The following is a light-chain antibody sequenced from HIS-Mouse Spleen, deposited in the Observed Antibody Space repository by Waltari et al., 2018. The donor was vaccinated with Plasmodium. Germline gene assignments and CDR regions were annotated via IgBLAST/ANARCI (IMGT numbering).Light chain of an antibody. V-gene: IGLV2-23*03. J-gene: IGLJ2*01. CDR3: CSYAGSSTFVV. Sequence: QSALTQPASVSGSHGPSITISCTGTSSDVGSYNLVSWYQQHPGKDPKLMIYEGSKRPSGVSNRFSGSKSGNTASLTISGLQAEDEADYYCCSYAGSSTFVVFGGGTKLTVL. CDR2: EGS. CDR1: SSDVGSYNL.